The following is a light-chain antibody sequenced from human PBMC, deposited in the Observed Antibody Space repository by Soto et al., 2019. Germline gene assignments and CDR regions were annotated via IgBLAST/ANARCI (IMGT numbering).Light chain of an antibody. CDR1: QSISSW. Sequence: DIQMTQSPSTLSASVGDRVTITCRASQSISSWLAWYQQKPGKAPKLLIYKASSLESGVPSRFSGSGSGTDFTLSICILQPDDFASYYCQQYYSYFPYTFGQGTKLEIE. J-gene: IGKJ2*01. CDR3: QQYYSYFPYT. CDR2: KAS. V-gene: IGKV1-5*03.